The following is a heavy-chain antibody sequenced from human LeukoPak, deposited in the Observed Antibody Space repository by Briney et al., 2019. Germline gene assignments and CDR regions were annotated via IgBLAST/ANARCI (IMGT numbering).Heavy chain of an antibody. V-gene: IGHV3-48*02. CDR2: ISSSSSNV. J-gene: IGHJ4*02. CDR3: ARDVRWLRFVFDH. Sequence: PGGSLRLSCAVSGFTFSDYSMNWVRQAPGKGLEWVSYISSSSSNVYYADSGKGRFTISRDNAKNSLYLQMNSLRDEDTAVYYCARDVRWLRFVFDHWGQGIPVTVSS. CDR1: GFTFSDYS. D-gene: IGHD5-12*01.